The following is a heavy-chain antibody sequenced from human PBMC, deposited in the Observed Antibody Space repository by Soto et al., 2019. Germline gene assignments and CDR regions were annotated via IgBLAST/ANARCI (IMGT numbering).Heavy chain of an antibody. V-gene: IGHV4-4*02. J-gene: IGHJ6*02. D-gene: IGHD3-3*01. Sequence: QVQLQESGPGLVKPSGTLSLTCDVSGGSISSSNWWNWVRQPPGKGLEWIGEIYHSGSTNYNPSLKSRLTTSVEKSTNQFSLKLSSVPAADTAVYYCARDQIFGVVRTHYYYGMDVWGQGTTVTVSS. CDR1: GGSISSSNW. CDR3: ARDQIFGVVRTHYYYGMDV. CDR2: IYHSGST.